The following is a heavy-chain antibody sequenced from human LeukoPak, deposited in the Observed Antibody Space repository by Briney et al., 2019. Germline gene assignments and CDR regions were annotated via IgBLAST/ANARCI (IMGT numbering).Heavy chain of an antibody. CDR1: GFTVSSNY. D-gene: IGHD6-19*01. Sequence: GGSLRLSCAASGFTVSSNYMSWVRQAPGKGLEWVSVIYSGGSTYYADSVKGRFTISRANSKNTLYLQMNSLRAEDTAVYYCARASSILIDYWGQGTLVTVSS. V-gene: IGHV3-66*01. CDR2: IYSGGST. J-gene: IGHJ4*02. CDR3: ARASSILIDY.